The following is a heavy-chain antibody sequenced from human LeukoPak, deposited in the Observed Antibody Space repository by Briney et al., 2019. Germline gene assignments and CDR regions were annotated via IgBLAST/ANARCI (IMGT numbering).Heavy chain of an antibody. D-gene: IGHD1-26*01. CDR1: GYTFTSYD. CDR3: ARGPSGAHNYYMDV. CDR2: MNPNSGNT. V-gene: IGHV1-8*03. J-gene: IGHJ6*03. Sequence: GASVKVSCKASGYTFTSYDINWVRQATGQGLEWMGWMNPNSGNTGYEQKFQGRVTITRNTSISTAYMELSSLRSEDTAVYYCARGPSGAHNYYMDVWGKGTTVTVS.